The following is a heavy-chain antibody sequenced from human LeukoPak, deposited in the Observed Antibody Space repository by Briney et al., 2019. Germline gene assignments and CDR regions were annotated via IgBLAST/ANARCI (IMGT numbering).Heavy chain of an antibody. J-gene: IGHJ3*02. D-gene: IGHD1-26*01. Sequence: GGSLRLSXAASGFTFSSYSMNWVRQAPGKGLEWVSSISSSSSYIYYADSVKGRFTISRDNANNSLYLQMNSLRAEDTAVYYCARDGNDAFDIWGQGTMVTVSS. CDR1: GFTFSSYS. CDR3: ARDGNDAFDI. V-gene: IGHV3-21*01. CDR2: ISSSSSYI.